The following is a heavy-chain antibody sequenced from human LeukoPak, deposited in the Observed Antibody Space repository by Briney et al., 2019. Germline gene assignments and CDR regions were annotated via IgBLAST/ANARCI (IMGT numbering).Heavy chain of an antibody. CDR3: ATHLVAVAGY. CDR2: ISGSASST. V-gene: IGHV3-23*01. Sequence: GASLRLSCAAYGFTFSSYAMSWVRQDPGKGLEWDSAISGSASSTYYADSVKGRFTISRDNSKNTLYLQMNSLRPEDTAVYYCATHLVAVAGYWGQGTLVTVSS. J-gene: IGHJ4*02. D-gene: IGHD6-19*01. CDR1: GFTFSSYA.